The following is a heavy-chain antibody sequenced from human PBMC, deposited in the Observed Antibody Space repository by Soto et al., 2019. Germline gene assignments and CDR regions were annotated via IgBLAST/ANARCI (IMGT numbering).Heavy chain of an antibody. CDR1: GFTFSSYG. V-gene: IGHV3-30*18. D-gene: IGHD2-8*01. J-gene: IGHJ4*02. Sequence: VGSLRLSWAASGFTFSSYGMHWVRQAPGKGLEWVAVISYDGSNKYYADSVKGRFTISRDNSKNTLYLQMNSLRAEDTALYYCAKNGLDNSPSAIDSWGPGTLVTVSS. CDR3: AKNGLDNSPSAIDS. CDR2: ISYDGSNK.